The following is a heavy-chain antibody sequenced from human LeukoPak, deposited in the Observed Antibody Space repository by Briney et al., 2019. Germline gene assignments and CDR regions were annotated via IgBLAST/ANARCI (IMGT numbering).Heavy chain of an antibody. CDR2: IRCDGSNK. D-gene: IGHD1-26*01. CDR1: GFTFSSYG. V-gene: IGHV3-30*02. J-gene: IGHJ4*02. Sequence: GGSLRLSCAASGFTFSSYGMHWVRQAPGKGLEWVAFIRCDGSNKYYADSVKGRFTISRDNSKNTLYLQMNSLRAEDTAVYYCAKDSSDSGSYYYYFDYWGQGALVTVSS. CDR3: AKDSSDSGSYYYYFDY.